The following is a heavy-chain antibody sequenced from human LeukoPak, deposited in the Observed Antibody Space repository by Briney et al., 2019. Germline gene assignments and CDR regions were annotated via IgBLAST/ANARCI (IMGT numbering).Heavy chain of an antibody. J-gene: IGHJ4*02. CDR2: INPNSGDT. Sequence: RASVKVSCKASGYTFTGYYMHWVRQAPGQGLEGMGWINPNSGDTNYAQKFQGRVTVTRDTSISTAYMELSRLRSDDTAVYYCARVGSSGWYVHPTLDYWGQGTLVTVSS. CDR1: GYTFTGYY. CDR3: ARVGSSGWYVHPTLDY. V-gene: IGHV1-2*02. D-gene: IGHD6-19*01.